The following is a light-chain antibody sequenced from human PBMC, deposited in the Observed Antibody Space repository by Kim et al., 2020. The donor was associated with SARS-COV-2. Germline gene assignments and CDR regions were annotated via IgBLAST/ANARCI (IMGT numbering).Light chain of an antibody. CDR1: SLRSYY. Sequence: SSELTQDPAVSVALGQTVKITCQGDSLRSYYASWYQQKPGQAPILVIYGRNNRPSGIPDRFSGSSSVNTASLTITGAPAEDEADYYCNSRDSTGKRWVFG. CDR2: GRN. CDR3: NSRDSTGKRWV. J-gene: IGLJ1*01. V-gene: IGLV3-19*01.